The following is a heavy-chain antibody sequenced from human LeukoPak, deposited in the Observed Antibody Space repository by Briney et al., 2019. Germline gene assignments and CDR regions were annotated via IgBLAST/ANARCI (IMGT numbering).Heavy chain of an antibody. CDR1: GFTFSSHW. CDR2: IKQDGSEK. CDR3: ARVVAAVHIDY. V-gene: IGHV3-7*05. Sequence: GGSLRLSCAASGFTFSSHWMTWVRQAPGKGLEWVANIKQDGSEKYYVDSVKGRFTISRDNAKNSLHLQMNSLRAEDTAVYYCARVVAAVHIDYWGQGTLVTVSS. J-gene: IGHJ4*02. D-gene: IGHD6-13*01.